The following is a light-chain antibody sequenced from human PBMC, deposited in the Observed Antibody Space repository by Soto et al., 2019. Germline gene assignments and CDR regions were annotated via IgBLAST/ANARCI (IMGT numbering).Light chain of an antibody. V-gene: IGLV1-40*01. CDR2: GNN. CDR3: QSFDSSLSAYV. Sequence: QSVLTQPPSVSGAPGQRATISCTGSSSNFGAGRDVHWYQQLPGTAPRLLIYGNNNRPSGVPDRFSASKSGTSASLAITGLQAEDEADFYCQSFDSSLSAYVFGTGTKVTVL. J-gene: IGLJ1*01. CDR1: SSNFGAGRD.